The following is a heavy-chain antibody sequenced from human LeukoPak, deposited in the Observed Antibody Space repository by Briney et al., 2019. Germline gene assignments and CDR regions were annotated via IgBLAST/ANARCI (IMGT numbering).Heavy chain of an antibody. CDR3: ARDRGYCSSRSCFEV. CDR2: IYSAGTT. D-gene: IGHD2-2*01. V-gene: IGHV3-53*01. CDR1: GFSVSNNY. Sequence: GGSLRLSCAASGFSVSNNYMSWVRQAPGKGLEWVSVIYSAGTTYYAGSVKGRFTISRDNSKNMLYLQMNSLSAEDTAVYYCARDRGYCSSRSCFEVWGQGTPVTVSS. J-gene: IGHJ4*02.